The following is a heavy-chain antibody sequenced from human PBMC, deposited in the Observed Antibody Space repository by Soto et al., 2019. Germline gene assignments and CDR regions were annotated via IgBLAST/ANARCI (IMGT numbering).Heavy chain of an antibody. V-gene: IGHV3-30-3*01. Sequence: GGSLRLSCAASGSTFSSYAMHWVRQAPGKGLEWVAVISYDGSNKYYADSVKGRFTISRDNAKNTLYLQMNSLRADDTAVYYCARDTDGLHFWGQGTLVTVSS. CDR3: ARDTDGLHF. J-gene: IGHJ4*02. CDR1: GSTFSSYA. CDR2: ISYDGSNK.